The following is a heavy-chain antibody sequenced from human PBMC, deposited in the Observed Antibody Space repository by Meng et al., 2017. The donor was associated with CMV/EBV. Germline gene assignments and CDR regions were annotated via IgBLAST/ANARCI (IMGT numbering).Heavy chain of an antibody. V-gene: IGHV5-51*01. J-gene: IGHJ6*02. CDR2: IYPGDSDT. Sequence: KVSCKGSGYSFTSYWIGWVRQMPGKGLEWMGIIYPGDSDTRYSPSFQGQVTISADKSISTAYLRWSSLKASDTAMYYCARPIAAAGNDYYGMDVWGQGTTVTVSS. CDR3: ARPIAAAGNDYYGMDV. D-gene: IGHD6-13*01. CDR1: GYSFTSYW.